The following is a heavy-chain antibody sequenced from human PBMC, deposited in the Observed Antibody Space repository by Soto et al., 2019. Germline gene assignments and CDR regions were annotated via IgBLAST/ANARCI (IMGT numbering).Heavy chain of an antibody. Sequence: GGALRLSCGASGFTFTRYSINWVRQAPGKGLEWVSSISSTTNYIYYGDSMKGRFTISRDNAKNSLYLEMNSLRAEDTAVYYCARESEDLTSNFDYWGQGTLVPVSS. CDR2: ISSTTNYI. CDR3: ARESEDLTSNFDY. J-gene: IGHJ4*02. V-gene: IGHV3-21*06. CDR1: GFTFTRYS.